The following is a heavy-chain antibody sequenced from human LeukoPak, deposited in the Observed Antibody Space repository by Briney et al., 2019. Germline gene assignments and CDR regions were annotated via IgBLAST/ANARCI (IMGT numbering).Heavy chain of an antibody. CDR2: ISGSGGST. D-gene: IGHD3-9*01. Sequence: PGGSLRLSCAASGFTFSSYAMSWGRQAPGRGLEWVSAISGSGGSTYYADSVKGRFTISRDNSKNTLYLQMNSLRAEDTAVYYCAKDQGSGVLRYFDWLFPALLDYWGQGTLITVSS. V-gene: IGHV3-23*01. CDR3: AKDQGSGVLRYFDWLFPALLDY. J-gene: IGHJ4*02. CDR1: GFTFSSYA.